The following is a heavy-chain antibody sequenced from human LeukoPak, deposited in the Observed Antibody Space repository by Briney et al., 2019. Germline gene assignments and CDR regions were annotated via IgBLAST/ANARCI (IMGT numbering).Heavy chain of an antibody. CDR2: INAGNGNT. J-gene: IGHJ5*02. D-gene: IGHD3-10*01. CDR3: ARDMGPQGHNWFDP. Sequence: ASVKVSCKASGYTFTSYAMHWVRQAPGQRLEWMGWINAGNGNTKYSQEFQGRVTITRDTSASTAYMELSSLRSEDMAVYYCARDMGPQGHNWFDPWGQGTLVTVSS. V-gene: IGHV1-3*03. CDR1: GYTFTSYA.